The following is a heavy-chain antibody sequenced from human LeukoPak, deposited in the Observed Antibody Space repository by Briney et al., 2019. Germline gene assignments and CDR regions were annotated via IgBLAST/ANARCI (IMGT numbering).Heavy chain of an antibody. Sequence: PGGSLRLSCAASGCTFSNFWMSWVRQAPGKGLEWVANIDPHGSETQYVGSVKGRFTTSRDNAKNSLYLQMNSLRAEDTVIYYCARIWYFGDNNWRNFPRWGQGTLVTVSS. CDR2: IDPHGSET. D-gene: IGHD1-20*01. CDR1: GCTFSNFW. J-gene: IGHJ4*02. V-gene: IGHV3-7*01. CDR3: ARIWYFGDNNWRNFPR.